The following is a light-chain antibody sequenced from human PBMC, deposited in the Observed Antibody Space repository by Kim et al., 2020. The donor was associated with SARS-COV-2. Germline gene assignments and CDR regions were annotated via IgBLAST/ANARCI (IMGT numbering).Light chain of an antibody. CDR2: DVS. CDR1: SSDVGGYNY. CDR3: CSYAGSYTFWV. Sequence: QSALTQPRSVSGSPGQSVTISCTGTSSDVGGYNYVSWYQQHPGKAPKLMIYDVSKRPSVVPDRFSGSKSGNTASLTISGLQAEDEADYYCCSYAGSYTFWVFGGGTQLTV. J-gene: IGLJ3*02. V-gene: IGLV2-11*01.